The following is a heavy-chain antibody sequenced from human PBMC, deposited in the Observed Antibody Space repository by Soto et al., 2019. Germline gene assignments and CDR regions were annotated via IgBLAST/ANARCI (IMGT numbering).Heavy chain of an antibody. CDR3: ARGRGYSYGYDY. CDR2: ISYDGSNK. V-gene: IGHV3-30-3*01. J-gene: IGHJ4*02. Sequence: QSGGSLRLSCAASGFTFSSYAMHWVRQAPGKGLEWVAVISYDGSNKYYADSVKGRFTISRDNSKNTLYLQMNSLRAEDTAVYYCARGRGYSYGYDYWGQGTLVTVSS. CDR1: GFTFSSYA. D-gene: IGHD5-18*01.